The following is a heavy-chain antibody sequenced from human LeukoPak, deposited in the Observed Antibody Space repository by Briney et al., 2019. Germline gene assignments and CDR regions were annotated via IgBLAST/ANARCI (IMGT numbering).Heavy chain of an antibody. CDR2: IRYDGSNK. J-gene: IGHJ4*02. V-gene: IGHV3-30*02. Sequence: GGSLRLSCAASGFTFSSYGMQWVRQAPGKGLEWVAFIRYDGSNKYYADSVKGRFTISRDNSKNTLYLQMNSLRAEDTAVYYCAIPSRCYDSSGYYYNYWGQGTLVTVSS. CDR3: AIPSRCYDSSGYYYNY. CDR1: GFTFSSYG. D-gene: IGHD3-22*01.